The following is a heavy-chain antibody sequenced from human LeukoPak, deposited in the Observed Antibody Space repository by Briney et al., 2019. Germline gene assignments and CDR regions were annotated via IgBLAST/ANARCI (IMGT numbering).Heavy chain of an antibody. Sequence: GGSLRLSCATSGFTFNNYIMNWVRQAPGKGLEWVSAINSGGNTNYADSVKGRFTISGDNSKNTLYLQMNSLRTEDTAVYYCAKDHLDWGSSFDYWGQGTLVTVSS. V-gene: IGHV3-23*01. CDR1: GFTFNNYI. J-gene: IGHJ4*02. CDR2: INSGGNT. D-gene: IGHD3-9*01. CDR3: AKDHLDWGSSFDY.